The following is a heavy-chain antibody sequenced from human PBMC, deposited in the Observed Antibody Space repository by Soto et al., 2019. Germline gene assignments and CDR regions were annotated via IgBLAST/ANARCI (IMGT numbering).Heavy chain of an antibody. CDR3: ARRYGYSFDY. V-gene: IGHV4-59*08. D-gene: IGHD1-1*01. J-gene: IGHJ4*02. CDR1: GGSISSYY. CDR2: IHYSGST. Sequence: SEALSLTCTVSGGSISSYYWSWIRQPPGKGLEWIGYIHYSGSTNYNPSLKSRVTISVDTSKNQFSLKLSSVTAADTAVYYCARRYGYSFDYWGQGTLVTVSS.